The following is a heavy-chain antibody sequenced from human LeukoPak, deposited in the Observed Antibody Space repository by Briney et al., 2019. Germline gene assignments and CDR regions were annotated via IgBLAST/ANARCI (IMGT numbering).Heavy chain of an antibody. CDR2: INTDGSST. V-gene: IGHV3-74*03. CDR1: GFTFSSHW. CDR3: ARVTTAPVTLTIDY. D-gene: IGHD4-11*01. Sequence: SGGSLRLSCVASGFTFSSHWMHWVRQAPGKGLVWVSYINTDGSSTKYADSVKGRFTISRDNAKNTLYLQMNSLRAEDTAVYYCARVTTAPVTLTIDYWGQGILVTVSS. J-gene: IGHJ4*02.